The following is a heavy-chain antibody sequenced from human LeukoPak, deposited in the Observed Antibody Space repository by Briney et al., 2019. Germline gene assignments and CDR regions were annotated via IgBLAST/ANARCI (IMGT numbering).Heavy chain of an antibody. D-gene: IGHD3-3*01. J-gene: IGHJ4*02. CDR2: IGGDAVST. V-gene: IGHV3-23*01. CDR3: AKDLWKADY. CDR1: GFTFSSYA. Sequence: GGSLRLSCAASGFTFSSYAMSWVRQALGKGLEWVSAIGGDAVSTYYADSVKGRFSISRDNSKNALYLQMNSLRADDTAVYYCAKDLWKADYWGQGTLVTVSS.